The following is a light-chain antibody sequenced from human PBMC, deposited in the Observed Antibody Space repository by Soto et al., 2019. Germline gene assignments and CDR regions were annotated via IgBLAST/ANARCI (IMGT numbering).Light chain of an antibody. J-gene: IGLJ2*01. CDR1: SSNIGAGYD. CDR2: VNN. CDR3: QSYDSSLSPVV. V-gene: IGLV1-40*01. Sequence: QSVLTQPPSVSGAPGQRVTISCTGTSSNIGAGYDVHWYQQLPGTAPKLLIYVNNNRPSGVPDRFSGSKSGTSASLAITGLQAEDEADYYCQSYDSSLSPVVFGGGTKVTVL.